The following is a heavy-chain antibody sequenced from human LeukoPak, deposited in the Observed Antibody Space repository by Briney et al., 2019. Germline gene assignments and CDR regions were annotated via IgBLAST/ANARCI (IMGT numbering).Heavy chain of an antibody. CDR2: INPNSGGT. CDR3: ARDSLYGSGTEFDY. CDR1: GYTFTGYY. V-gene: IGHV1-2*06. D-gene: IGHD3-10*01. J-gene: IGHJ4*02. Sequence: ASVKVSCKASGYTFTGYYMHWVRQAPGQGLEWMGRINPNSGGTNYAQKFQGRVTMTRDTSISTAYMELSRLRSDDTAVYYCARDSLYGSGTEFDYWGQGTLVTVSS.